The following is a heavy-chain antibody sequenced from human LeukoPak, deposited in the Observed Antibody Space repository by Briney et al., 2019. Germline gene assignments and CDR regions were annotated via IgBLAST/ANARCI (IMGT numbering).Heavy chain of an antibody. CDR1: GFTFSSYS. J-gene: IGHJ5*02. Sequence: GGSLRLSCAASGFTFSSYSMHWVRQAPGKGLEWVAVISYDGSKKYYADSVKGRFTISRENSNNTLYLQTNSLRTEDTAVYFCARELDSVNAVNWFDPWGQGTLVTVSS. V-gene: IGHV3-30*04. CDR3: ARELDSVNAVNWFDP. CDR2: ISYDGSKK. D-gene: IGHD5/OR15-5a*01.